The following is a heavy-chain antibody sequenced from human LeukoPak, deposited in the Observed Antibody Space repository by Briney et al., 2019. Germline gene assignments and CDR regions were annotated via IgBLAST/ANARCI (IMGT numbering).Heavy chain of an antibody. CDR2: ITGSGSRT. Sequence: GGSLRLSCAASGFSFGDYAMNWVRQAPGKGLEWVSGITGSGSRTEYADSVQGRFTMSRDTSKNSLYLQMNSLRAEDTAVYYCARYTLRYFDWHPWGQGTMVTVSS. CDR3: ARYTLRYFDWHP. V-gene: IGHV3-23*01. J-gene: IGHJ3*01. D-gene: IGHD3-9*01. CDR1: GFSFGDYA.